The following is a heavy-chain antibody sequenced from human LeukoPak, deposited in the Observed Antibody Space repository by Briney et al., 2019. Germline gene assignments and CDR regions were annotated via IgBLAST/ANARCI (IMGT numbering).Heavy chain of an antibody. Sequence: PSETLSLTCTVSGASIIGGSFFWSWIRQPAGRAPEWIGPVHPTGSTNYNPSLSNRVIVSLDTSNNQFSLRLMSVTAADSAVYYCVRGASVFDYWGQGAPVTVSS. CDR1: GASIIGGSFF. V-gene: IGHV4-61*02. CDR3: VRGASVFDY. CDR2: VHPTGST. J-gene: IGHJ4*02.